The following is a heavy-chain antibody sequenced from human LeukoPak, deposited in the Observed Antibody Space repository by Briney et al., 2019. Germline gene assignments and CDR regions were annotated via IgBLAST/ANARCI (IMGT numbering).Heavy chain of an antibody. D-gene: IGHD3-10*01. J-gene: IGHJ3*02. CDR1: GFTFSSYA. CDR2: ISGSGGST. V-gene: IGHV3-23*01. Sequence: PGGSLRLSCAASGFTFSSYAMSWVRQAPGKGLEWVSAISGSGGSTYYADSVKGRFTISRDNSKNTLYLQMNSLRAEDTAVYYCARGGTMVRGVNIWGQGTMVTVSS. CDR3: ARGGTMVRGVNI.